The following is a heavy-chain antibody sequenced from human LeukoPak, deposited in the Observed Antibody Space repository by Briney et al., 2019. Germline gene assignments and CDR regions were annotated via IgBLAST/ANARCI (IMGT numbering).Heavy chain of an antibody. J-gene: IGHJ3*02. V-gene: IGHV4-39*07. D-gene: IGHD3-10*01. Sequence: SVTLSLTCSVSGVSISSGSNYWGWIRQPPWKTLEWIGSIYSSGSTYYNPSLKSRVIILIDTAKNHFSLNLSSVTAADTAVYYCARSDGYGLVGIWGQGTMVTVSS. CDR2: IYSSGST. CDR1: GVSISSGSNY. CDR3: ARSDGYGLVGI.